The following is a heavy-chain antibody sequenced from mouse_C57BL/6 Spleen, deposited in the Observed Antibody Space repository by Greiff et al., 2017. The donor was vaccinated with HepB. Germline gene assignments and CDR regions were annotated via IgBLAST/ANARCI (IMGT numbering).Heavy chain of an antibody. Sequence: VNLVESGGGFVQPGGSLKLSCAASGFTFSDYYMYWVRQTPEKRLEWVAYISNGGGSTYYPDTVKGRFTISRDNAKTTLYLQMSLLKSEDTAMYYCGSHDGYDGYAMEYWRKGTSVTVSS. J-gene: IGHJ4*01. CDR2: ISNGGGST. D-gene: IGHD2-2*01. CDR1: GFTFSDYY. V-gene: IGHV5-12*01. CDR3: GSHDGYDGYAMEY.